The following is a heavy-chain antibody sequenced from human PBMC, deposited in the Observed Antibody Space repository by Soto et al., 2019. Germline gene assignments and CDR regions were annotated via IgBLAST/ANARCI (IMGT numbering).Heavy chain of an antibody. J-gene: IGHJ6*02. CDR2: IWSDGKKE. CDR3: ARDRDGGWFHMDV. CDR1: GFPFWHYG. D-gene: IGHD6-19*01. Sequence: VQLVESGGGVVQPGRSLRLSCVGSGFPFWHYGMHWVRQAPGKGQEWVAVIWSDGKKESYADFVKGRLAISRDNFKDTLYLQMNSLRAEDTAVYYCARDRDGGWFHMDVWGQGTTVTVSS. V-gene: IGHV3-33*01.